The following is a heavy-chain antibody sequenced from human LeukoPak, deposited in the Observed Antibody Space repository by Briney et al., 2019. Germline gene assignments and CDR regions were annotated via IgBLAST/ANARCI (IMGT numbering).Heavy chain of an antibody. CDR3: ATFLNYYDSSGYPNWFDP. V-gene: IGHV4-59*12. Sequence: SETLSLTCTVSGGSISSYDWSWIRQPPGKGLEWIGDIYYSGSTYYNPSLKSRVTISVDTSKNQFSLKLSSVTAADTAVYYCATFLNYYDSSGYPNWFDPWGQGTLVTVSS. D-gene: IGHD3-22*01. J-gene: IGHJ5*02. CDR1: GGSISSYD. CDR2: IYYSGST.